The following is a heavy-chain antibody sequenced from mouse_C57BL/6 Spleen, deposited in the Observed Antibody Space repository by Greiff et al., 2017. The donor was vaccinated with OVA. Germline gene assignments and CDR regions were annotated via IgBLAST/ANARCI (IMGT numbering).Heavy chain of an antibody. D-gene: IGHD6-2*01. CDR3: AISFLVCSGGFAY. CDR2: IYPGGGYT. J-gene: IGHJ3*01. V-gene: IGHV1-63*01. Sequence: VQLQQSGAELVRPGTSVKMSCKASGYTFTNYWIGWAKQRPGHGLEWIGDIYPGGGYTNYNEKFKGKATLTADKSSSTAYMQFSSLPSEDSAIYYCAISFLVCSGGFAYWGQGTLVTVSA. CDR1: GYTFTNYW.